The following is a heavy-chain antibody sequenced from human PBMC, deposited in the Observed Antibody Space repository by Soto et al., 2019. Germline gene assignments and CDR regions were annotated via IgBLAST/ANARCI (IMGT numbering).Heavy chain of an antibody. V-gene: IGHV1-18*04. Sequence: ASVKVSCKASGFPFTTYGFSWVRRAPGQGLEWMGWISAYNGNRNYAQKFQGRVTMTTDTSTSTVYMELRSLTSDDTAVYYCAKDPPITGSRRGTPLMDVWGQGTTVTVSS. J-gene: IGHJ6*02. D-gene: IGHD1-20*01. CDR3: AKDPPITGSRRGTPLMDV. CDR2: ISAYNGNR. CDR1: GFPFTTYG.